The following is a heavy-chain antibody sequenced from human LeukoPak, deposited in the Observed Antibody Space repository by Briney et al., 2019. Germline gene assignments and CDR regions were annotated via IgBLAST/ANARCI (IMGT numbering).Heavy chain of an antibody. CDR3: ASMIAAAINWFDP. Sequence: SETLSLTCAVYGGSFSGYYWGWIRQPPGKGLEWIGSIYYSGSTYYNPSLKSRVTISVDTSKNQFSLKLSSATAADTAVYYCASMIAAAINWFDPWGQGTLVTVSS. CDR2: IYYSGST. CDR1: GGSFSGYY. J-gene: IGHJ5*02. V-gene: IGHV4-34*01. D-gene: IGHD6-13*01.